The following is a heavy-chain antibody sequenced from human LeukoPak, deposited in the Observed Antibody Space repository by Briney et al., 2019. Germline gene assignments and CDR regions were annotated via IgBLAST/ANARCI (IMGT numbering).Heavy chain of an antibody. CDR1: GFTFSDYY. J-gene: IGHJ4*02. CDR2: ISSSGSTI. V-gene: IGHV3-11*04. Sequence: PGESLRLSCAASGFTFSDYYMSWIRQAPGKGLEWLSYISSSGSTIYYADSVRGRFTISRDNANKSLYLQMNSLRAEDTAVYYCARIRSGSYSAFDYWGQGTLVTVSP. CDR3: ARIRSGSYSAFDY. D-gene: IGHD1-26*01.